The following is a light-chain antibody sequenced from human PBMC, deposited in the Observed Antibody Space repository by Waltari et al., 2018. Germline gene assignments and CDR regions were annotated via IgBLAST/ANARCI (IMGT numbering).Light chain of an antibody. CDR3: QSYDSSLSGSV. CDR2: DKN. J-gene: IGLJ2*01. CDR1: SSNIGAGYD. V-gene: IGLV1-40*01. Sequence: QSVLTQPPSVSGAPGQRVTISCTGSSSNIGAGYDVHWYQQLPGTAPKLLIYDKNKRPSGVPDRVSGSKSGTSASLAITGLQAEDEADYYCQSYDSSLSGSVFGGGTKLTVL.